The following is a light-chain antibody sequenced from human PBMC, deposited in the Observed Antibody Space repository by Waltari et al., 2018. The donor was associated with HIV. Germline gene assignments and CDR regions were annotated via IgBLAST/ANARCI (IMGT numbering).Light chain of an antibody. CDR1: RSDFSTSDR. CDR2: DVT. CDR3: ALYLGNNTHYV. V-gene: IGLV2-18*01. J-gene: IGLJ1*01. Sequence: QSALTQPPSVSGSPGQSVTMSCTGNRSDFSTSDRISLYQQTPGTAPKAVIHDVTDRPSGVPDRFSGFKFDDTASLTISGLQAEDEADYYCALYLGNNTHYVFGTGTKVTVL.